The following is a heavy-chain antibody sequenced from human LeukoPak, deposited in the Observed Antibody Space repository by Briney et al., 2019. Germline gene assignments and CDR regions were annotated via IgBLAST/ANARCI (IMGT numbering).Heavy chain of an antibody. Sequence: GGSLRLSCAASGFTVSSNYMNWVRQAPGKGLEWVSIIYSGGITYYADSVKGRFTISRRSSKNTLYLQMNSLRTEDTAVYYCARVATQYNYGAYSYYGMDVWGQGILVTVSS. V-gene: IGHV3-53*04. CDR1: GFTVSSNY. CDR3: ARVATQYNYGAYSYYGMDV. CDR2: IYSGGIT. D-gene: IGHD5-18*01. J-gene: IGHJ6*02.